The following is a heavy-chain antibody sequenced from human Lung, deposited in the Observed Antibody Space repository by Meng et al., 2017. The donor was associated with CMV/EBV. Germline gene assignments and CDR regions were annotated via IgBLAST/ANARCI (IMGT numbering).Heavy chain of an antibody. CDR3: SSLSSNYGMDV. J-gene: IGHJ6*02. CDR1: GFTFSNYW. CDR2: IKQDGSEK. Sequence: GEXXTISCEVSGFTFSNYWMSWVRQAPGKGLEWVANIKQDGSEKNYVDSVRGRFTISRDNAKNSLWLHMNSLRAEDSAVYYCSSLSSNYGMDVWGHGTTVTVSS. V-gene: IGHV3-7*01.